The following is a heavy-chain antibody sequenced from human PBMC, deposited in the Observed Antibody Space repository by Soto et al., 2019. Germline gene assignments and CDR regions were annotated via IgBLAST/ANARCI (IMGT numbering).Heavy chain of an antibody. Sequence: PSETLSLTCAVSGGSISSGGYSWSWIRQPPGKGLEWIGYIYHSGSTYYNPSLKSRVTISVDRSKNQFSLKLSSVTAADTAVYYCARAFYGDYVNYFDYWGQGTLVPVSS. CDR2: IYHSGST. V-gene: IGHV4-30-2*01. CDR3: ARAFYGDYVNYFDY. J-gene: IGHJ4*02. D-gene: IGHD4-17*01. CDR1: GGSISSGGYS.